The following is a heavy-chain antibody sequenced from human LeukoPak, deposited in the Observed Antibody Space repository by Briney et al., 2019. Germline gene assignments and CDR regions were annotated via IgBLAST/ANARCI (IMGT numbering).Heavy chain of an antibody. J-gene: IGHJ4*02. D-gene: IGHD3-10*01. Sequence: GGSLRLSCAVSGFSFSTYAMHWVRQAPGKGLEWVAVISYDGSNKYYADSVKGRFTISRDNSKNTLYLQMNSLRAEDTAVYYCAGGSRSITMVRGVDYWGQGTLVTVSS. CDR2: ISYDGSNK. CDR3: AGGSRSITMVRGVDY. V-gene: IGHV3-30-3*01. CDR1: GFSFSTYA.